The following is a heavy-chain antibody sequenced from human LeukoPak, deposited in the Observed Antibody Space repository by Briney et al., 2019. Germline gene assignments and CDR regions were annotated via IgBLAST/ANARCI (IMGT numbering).Heavy chain of an antibody. V-gene: IGHV4-34*01. J-gene: IGHJ4*02. D-gene: IGHD1-26*01. CDR1: GGSSSNYY. CDR3: ARDEDGVVGPTRDQ. Sequence: ASETLSLTCAVYGGSSSNYYWTWIRQPPGKGLEWIGEINHSGSTNYNPSLKSRVTISVDTSKNQFSLRLTSVTAADTAVYYCARDEDGVVGPTRDQRGQGTLVTVSS. CDR2: INHSGST.